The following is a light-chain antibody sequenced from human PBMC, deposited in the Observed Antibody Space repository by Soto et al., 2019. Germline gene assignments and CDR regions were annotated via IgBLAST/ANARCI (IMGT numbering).Light chain of an antibody. V-gene: IGKV4-1*01. CDR1: QNVLFTSNNKNY. J-gene: IGKJ4*01. Sequence: GMRQSTPPLAVYGGEIAPGDCESSQNVLFTSNNKNYLAWYQQKPGQPPKLLLSWASARESGVPERFSGSGSGTLFTLSISSLQAEDVAVYYCQQDYTLPLTFGGGTKVDIK. CDR3: QQDYTLPLT. CDR2: WAS.